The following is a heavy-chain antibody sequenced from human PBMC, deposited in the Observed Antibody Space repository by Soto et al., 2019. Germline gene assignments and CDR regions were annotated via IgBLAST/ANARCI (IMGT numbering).Heavy chain of an antibody. Sequence: SETLSLTCNVSGGSISSYYWSWIRQPPGRGLEWIGYIYYSGSTNYNPSLKSRVTISVDTSKNQFSLKLSSVTAADTAVYYCARGKQWLAWAPFFDYWGQGTLVTVSS. D-gene: IGHD6-19*01. V-gene: IGHV4-59*01. CDR1: GGSISSYY. CDR3: ARGKQWLAWAPFFDY. CDR2: IYYSGST. J-gene: IGHJ4*02.